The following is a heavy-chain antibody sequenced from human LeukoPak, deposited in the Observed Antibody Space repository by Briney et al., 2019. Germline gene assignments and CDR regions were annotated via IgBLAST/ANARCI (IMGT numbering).Heavy chain of an antibody. D-gene: IGHD5-18*01. CDR3: AKRSGSYGPLFDY. J-gene: IGHJ4*02. V-gene: IGHV3-11*04. Sequence: PGGSLRLSCATSGFTFSDYYMSWIRQAPGKGLEWVSYISSSGTTTHYAGSVKGRFTISRDNAKNSLYLQMNSLRAEDTAVYYCAKRSGSYGPLFDYWGQGTLVTVSS. CDR2: ISSSGTTT. CDR1: GFTFSDYY.